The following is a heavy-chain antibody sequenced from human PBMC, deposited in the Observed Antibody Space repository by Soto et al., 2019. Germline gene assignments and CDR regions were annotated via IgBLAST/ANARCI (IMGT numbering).Heavy chain of an antibody. J-gene: IGHJ6*02. CDR1: GFSFSSYA. D-gene: IGHD6-13*01. V-gene: IGHV3-64*01. CDR2: ISSNGGST. Sequence: SGGSLKHSCADYGFSFSSYAMHWVRQAPGKGLEYVSAISSNGGSTYYANSVKGRFTISRDNSKNTLYLQMGSLRAEDMAVYYCARDLPKGSSWYYYYGMDVWGQGT. CDR3: ARDLPKGSSWYYYYGMDV.